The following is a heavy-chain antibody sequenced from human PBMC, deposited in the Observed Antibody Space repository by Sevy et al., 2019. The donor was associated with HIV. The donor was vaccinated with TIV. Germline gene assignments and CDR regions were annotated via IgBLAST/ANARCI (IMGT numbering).Heavy chain of an antibody. CDR1: GFTFSSYG. CDR3: AKLQAQNLAAAGTSSDY. D-gene: IGHD6-13*01. V-gene: IGHV3-30*02. Sequence: GGSLRRSCAASGFTFSSYGMPWVRQAPGKGLVWVAFIRYVGSNKYYADSVKGGFTISRDNSKNTLYLQMNSRSAEETAVYYCAKLQAQNLAAAGTSSDYWGQGTRVTVSS. J-gene: IGHJ4*02. CDR2: IRYVGSNK.